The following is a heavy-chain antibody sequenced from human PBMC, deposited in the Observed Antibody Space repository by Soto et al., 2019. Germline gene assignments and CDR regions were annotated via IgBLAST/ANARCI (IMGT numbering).Heavy chain of an antibody. Sequence: PSETRSLTCSVSGSDITTYYWSWLRQSPGKGLEWIGHIYDTGSTSYNPSLKSRVTISVDTSKKQFSLRLSAVTAADTAVYYCARCPIDHNWFDPWGQGTLVTVSS. CDR2: IYDTGST. D-gene: IGHD3-9*01. V-gene: IGHV4-59*01. CDR3: ARCPIDHNWFDP. J-gene: IGHJ5*02. CDR1: GSDITTYY.